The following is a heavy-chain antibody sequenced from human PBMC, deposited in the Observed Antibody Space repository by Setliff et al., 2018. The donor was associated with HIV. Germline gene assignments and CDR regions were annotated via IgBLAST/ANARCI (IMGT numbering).Heavy chain of an antibody. D-gene: IGHD6-19*01. Sequence: GGSLRLSCAASGFTFTSYAMTWVRQAPGKGLEWVSCISGSGHSTYYGDSVKGRLTISRDNSKNTLYLQMNSLRAEDTAVYYCAKSSGYSSGWIDYWGQGTLVTV. CDR3: AKSSGYSSGWIDY. CDR1: GFTFTSYA. J-gene: IGHJ4*02. CDR2: ISGSGHST. V-gene: IGHV3-23*01.